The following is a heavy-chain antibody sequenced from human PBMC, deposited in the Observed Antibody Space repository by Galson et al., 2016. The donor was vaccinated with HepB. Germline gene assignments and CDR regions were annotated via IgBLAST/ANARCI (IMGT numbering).Heavy chain of an antibody. J-gene: IGHJ4*02. V-gene: IGHV3-21*01. D-gene: IGHD5-24*01. Sequence: SLRLSCAASGFNFNTYDMNWVRQAPGKGLEWVSYISRTSSYIYYADSVRGRFIISRDNAKNSLFLQLNSLRAADTAIYYCARDMAGYNWIDFWGLGTLVTVSS. CDR2: ISRTSSYI. CDR3: ARDMAGYNWIDF. CDR1: GFNFNTYD.